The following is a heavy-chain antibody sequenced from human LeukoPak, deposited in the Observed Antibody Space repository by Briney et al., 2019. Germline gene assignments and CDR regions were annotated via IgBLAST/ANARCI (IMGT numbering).Heavy chain of an antibody. J-gene: IGHJ4*02. CDR1: GYSISSGYY. D-gene: IGHD3-16*02. Sequence: SETLSLTCTVSGYSISSGYYWGWIRQPPGKGLEWIGSIYHSGSTYYNPSLKSRVTISVDTSKNQFSLKLSSVTAADTAVYYCARVNDYVWGSYRYLDYWGQGTLVTVSS. CDR3: ARVNDYVWGSYRYLDY. CDR2: IYHSGST. V-gene: IGHV4-38-2*02.